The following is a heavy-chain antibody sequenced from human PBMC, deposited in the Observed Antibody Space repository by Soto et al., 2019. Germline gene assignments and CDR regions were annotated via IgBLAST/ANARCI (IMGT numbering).Heavy chain of an antibody. CDR2: IIPIYGTA. J-gene: IGHJ6*02. CDR1: GGTFSSFT. CDR3: AKDRRADWESYYYYAMDV. Sequence: QVQLVQSGAEVKKPGSSVKVSCKASGGTFSSFTISWVRQAPGQGLEWMGGIIPIYGTANYAQKFQGRVTMTADASTRTAYMELSSLRSEDTAVYYCAKDRRADWESYYYYAMDVWGQGTTVTVS. D-gene: IGHD1-26*01. V-gene: IGHV1-69*01.